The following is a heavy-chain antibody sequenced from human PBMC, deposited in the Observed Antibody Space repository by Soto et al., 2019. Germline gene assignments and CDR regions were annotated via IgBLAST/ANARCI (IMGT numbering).Heavy chain of an antibody. CDR3: ARPSYSSSRYYGMDV. Sequence: GESLKISCKGSRYSFTSYWIGWVRQMPGKGLEWMGIIYPGDSDTRYSPSFEGQVTISADKSITTAYLQWSSLKASDTAMYYCARPSYSSSRYYGMDVWGQGTTVTVSS. D-gene: IGHD6-6*01. CDR2: IYPGDSDT. CDR1: RYSFTSYW. V-gene: IGHV5-51*01. J-gene: IGHJ6*02.